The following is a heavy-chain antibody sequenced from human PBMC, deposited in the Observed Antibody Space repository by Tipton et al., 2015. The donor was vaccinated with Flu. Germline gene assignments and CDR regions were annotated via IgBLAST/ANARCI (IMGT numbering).Heavy chain of an antibody. V-gene: IGHV4-39*07. D-gene: IGHD4-23*01. CDR1: GDSITSYY. CDR3: ARGRYGGNYFGY. J-gene: IGHJ4*02. CDR2: IYYSGST. Sequence: TLSLTCNVSGDSITSYYWGWIRQPPGKGLEWIGSIYYSGSTYYNPSLKSRVTISVDTSKNQFSLKLSSVTAADTAVYYCARGRYGGNYFGYWGQGTLVTVSS.